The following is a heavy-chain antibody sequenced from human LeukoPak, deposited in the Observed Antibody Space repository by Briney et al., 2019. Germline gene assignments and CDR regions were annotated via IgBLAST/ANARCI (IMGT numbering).Heavy chain of an antibody. Sequence: SQTLSLTCAVYGGSFSGYYWSWTRQPPGKGLEWIGEINHSGSTNYNPSLKSRVTISVDTSKNQFSLKLSSVTAADTAVYYCASSGSYSHVDYWGQGTLVTVSS. V-gene: IGHV4-34*01. CDR2: INHSGST. J-gene: IGHJ4*02. CDR1: GGSFSGYY. D-gene: IGHD3-10*01. CDR3: ASSGSYSHVDY.